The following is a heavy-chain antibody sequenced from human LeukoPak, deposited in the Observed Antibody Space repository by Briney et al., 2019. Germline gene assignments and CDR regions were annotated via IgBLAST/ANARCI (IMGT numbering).Heavy chain of an antibody. V-gene: IGHV4-38-2*02. J-gene: IGHJ4*02. Sequence: PSETLSPTCTVSGDSLTNDFFWGWVRQPPGKELEWIGSFCLGRDTYYRPSLKSRVTISVDTSKNQFSLNLNSVTAADTAVYYCARWASISREPGGFFDHWGQGTLVTVSS. CDR1: GDSLTNDFF. CDR3: ARWASISREPGGFFDH. D-gene: IGHD1-14*01. CDR2: FCLGRDT.